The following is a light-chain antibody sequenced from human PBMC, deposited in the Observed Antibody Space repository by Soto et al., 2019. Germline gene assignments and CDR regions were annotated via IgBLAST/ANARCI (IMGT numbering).Light chain of an antibody. V-gene: IGKV3-11*01. CDR2: DAS. Sequence: EIVLTQSPATLSLSPGERATLSCRASQSVSSYLAWYQQKPGQAPRLLIYDASNRATAIPDRLSGSGSGTXXXXTIXSLEPEXXAVYYCLQRSSWPRTFGQGTRLEIK. J-gene: IGKJ2*01. CDR1: QSVSSY. CDR3: LQRSSWPRT.